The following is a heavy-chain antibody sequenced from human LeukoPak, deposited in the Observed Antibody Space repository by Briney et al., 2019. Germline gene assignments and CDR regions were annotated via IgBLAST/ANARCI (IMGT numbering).Heavy chain of an antibody. Sequence: GGSLRLSCAASGFTFSKSAMTWVRQAPGKGLEWVSSIDGSATDTYYADSVKGRFTISRDNSRNTQYLQMNSLRAEDTAVYYCAKDFYGSGSYYTVAFDIWGQGTVVTVS. V-gene: IGHV3-23*01. CDR3: AKDFYGSGSYYTVAFDI. CDR1: GFTFSKSA. J-gene: IGHJ3*02. CDR2: IDGSATDT. D-gene: IGHD3-10*01.